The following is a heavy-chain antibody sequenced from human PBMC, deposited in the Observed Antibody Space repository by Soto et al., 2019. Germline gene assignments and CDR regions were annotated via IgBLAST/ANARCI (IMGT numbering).Heavy chain of an antibody. D-gene: IGHD5-18*01. Sequence: ASVKVSCKASGYTFTSYGISWVRQAPGQGLEWMGWISAYNGNTNYAQKLQGRVTMTTDTSTSTAYMELRSLRSDDTAMYYCARKKKTAMGVKPGGQYYFDSWGQGTRVTVSS. V-gene: IGHV1-18*01. CDR2: ISAYNGNT. J-gene: IGHJ4*02. CDR3: ARKKKTAMGVKPGGQYYFDS. CDR1: GYTFTSYG.